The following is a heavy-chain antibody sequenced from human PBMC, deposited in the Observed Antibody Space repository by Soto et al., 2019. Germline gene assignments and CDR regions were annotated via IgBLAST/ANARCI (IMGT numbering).Heavy chain of an antibody. CDR3: ARVQAPRGYYYYGMDV. D-gene: IGHD3-16*01. CDR1: GYTYTSNA. J-gene: IGHJ6*02. CDR2: INAGNGNI. Sequence: SVKVTCKDSGYTYTSNARHWVRQAPGQRLEWMGWINAGNGNIKYSQKFQGRIAITRDTSASTAYMELGSLRSEDTAVYYCARVQAPRGYYYYGMDVWGQGTTVTVS. V-gene: IGHV1-3*01.